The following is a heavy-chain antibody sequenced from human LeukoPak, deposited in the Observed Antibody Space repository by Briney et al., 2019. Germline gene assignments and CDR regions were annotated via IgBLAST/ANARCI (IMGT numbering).Heavy chain of an antibody. V-gene: IGHV4-59*02. CDR1: GGSASTDY. J-gene: IGHJ6*03. CDR2: IYYSGST. D-gene: IGHD4-17*01. CDR3: ARGVKVTTIYYHYDYMDV. Sequence: SETLSLTSTVSGGSASTDYWSWIPQRPGQGRGWSGYIYYSGSTIYNPSLKSRVTISVDTSKNQFSLKLSSVTAADTAVYYCARGVKVTTIYYHYDYMDVWGEGTTVTISS.